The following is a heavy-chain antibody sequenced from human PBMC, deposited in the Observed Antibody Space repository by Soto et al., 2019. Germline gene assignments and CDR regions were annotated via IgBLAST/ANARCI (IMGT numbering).Heavy chain of an antibody. CDR1: GYTFTGYY. CDR2: INPNSGGT. J-gene: IGHJ5*02. V-gene: IGHV1-2*02. D-gene: IGHD3-10*01. Sequence: WASVKVSCKASGYTFTGYYMHWVRQAPGQGLEWMGWINPNSGGTNYAQKFQGRVTMTRDTSISTAYMELSRLSSVTAADTAVYYCARGPRDYYGSGRLPNKRWFDPWGQGTLVTVSS. CDR3: ARGPRDYYGSGRLPNKRWFDP.